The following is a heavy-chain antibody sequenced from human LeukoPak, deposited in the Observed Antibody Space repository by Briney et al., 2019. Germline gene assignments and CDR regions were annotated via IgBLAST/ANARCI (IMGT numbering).Heavy chain of an antibody. CDR3: ARSLGGIAVAGTLAFDI. CDR2: ISYDGSNK. Sequence: GGSLRLSCAASGFTFSSYGMHWVRQAPGKGLEWVAVISYDGSNKYYADSVKGRFTISRDNSKNTLYLQMNSLRAEDTAVYYCARSLGGIAVAGTLAFDIWGQGTMVTVSS. CDR1: GFTFSSYG. D-gene: IGHD6-19*01. V-gene: IGHV3-30*03. J-gene: IGHJ3*02.